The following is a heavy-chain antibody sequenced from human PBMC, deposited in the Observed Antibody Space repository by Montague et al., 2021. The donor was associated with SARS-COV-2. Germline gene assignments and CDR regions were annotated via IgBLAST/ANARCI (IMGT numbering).Heavy chain of an antibody. CDR2: IYYSGST. J-gene: IGHJ5*02. CDR1: GGSINSGGYY. CDR3: AGSSIAGGQHWFDP. Sequence: TLSLTCTVSGGSINSGGYYWSWIRQHPGKGLEWIGYIYYSGSTYYNPSLKSRLTISVDTSKNQFSLKLSSVTAADTAVYYCAGSSIAGGQHWFDPWGQGSLVTVSS. V-gene: IGHV4-31*03. D-gene: IGHD6-6*01.